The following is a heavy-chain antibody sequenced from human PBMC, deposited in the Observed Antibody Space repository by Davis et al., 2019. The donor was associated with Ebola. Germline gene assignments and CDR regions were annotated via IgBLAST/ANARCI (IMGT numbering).Heavy chain of an antibody. J-gene: IGHJ4*02. CDR3: ARSSGLYYFDY. CDR2: INPNSGGT. CDR1: GYTFTGYY. V-gene: IGHV1-2*02. D-gene: IGHD6-19*01. Sequence: AASVTVSCKASGYTFTGYYMHWVRQAPGQGLAWMGWINPNSGGTNYAQKFQGRVTMTRDTSISTAYMELSRLRSDDTAVYYCARSSGLYYFDYWGQGTLVTVSS.